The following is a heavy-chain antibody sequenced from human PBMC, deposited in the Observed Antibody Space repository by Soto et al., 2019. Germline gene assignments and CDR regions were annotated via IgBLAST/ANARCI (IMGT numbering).Heavy chain of an antibody. J-gene: IGHJ3*02. D-gene: IGHD1-26*01. CDR2: IYPGDSDT. Sequence: VASLKISCKGSGYSFTSYWIGLVRQMPGKGLEWMGIIYPGDSDTRYSPSFQGQGTISADMSIRTAYLHWSGLKAPYTPMYSLATSFTIRVVGATDAFDIWGQGTMVTVSS. CDR1: GYSFTSYW. V-gene: IGHV5-51*01. CDR3: ATSFTIRVVGATDAFDI.